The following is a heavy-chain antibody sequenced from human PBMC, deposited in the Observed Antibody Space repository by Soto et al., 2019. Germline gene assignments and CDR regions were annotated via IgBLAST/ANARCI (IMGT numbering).Heavy chain of an antibody. Sequence: QVQLVQSGAEVKKPGSSVRVSCKASGDTFTFYSINWVRQAPGLGLEWMGRINPILSMSNYAQRFQGRVTITADKSTITAYMQRSSLRSEYTAMYYCASSYGSGYRAFDYWRQGALVTFSS. CDR3: ASSYGSGYRAFDY. D-gene: IGHD3-10*01. V-gene: IGHV1-69*02. J-gene: IGHJ4*02. CDR2: INPILSMS. CDR1: GDTFTFYS.